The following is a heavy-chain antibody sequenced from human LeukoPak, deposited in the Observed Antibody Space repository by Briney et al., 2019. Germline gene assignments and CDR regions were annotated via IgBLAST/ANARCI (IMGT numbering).Heavy chain of an antibody. J-gene: IGHJ4*02. CDR2: INHSGST. D-gene: IGHD6-19*01. CDR1: GGSFSGYY. V-gene: IGHV4-34*01. Sequence: SETLSLTCAVYGGSFSGYYWSWIRQPPGKGLEWIGEINHSGSTNYNPSLKSRLTIIVDTSKNQFSLKLSSVTAADTAVYYCARLSGSGWLIDYWGQGTLVTVSS. CDR3: ARLSGSGWLIDY.